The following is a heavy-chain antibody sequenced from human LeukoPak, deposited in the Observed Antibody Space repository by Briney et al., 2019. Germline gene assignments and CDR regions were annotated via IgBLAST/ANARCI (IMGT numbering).Heavy chain of an antibody. V-gene: IGHV4-34*01. Sequence: ASETLSLTCAVYGGSFSGYYWSWIRQPPGKGVEWIGEINHSGSTNYNPSLKSRVTISVDTSKNQFSLKLSSVTAADTAVYYCAREVAIQPATVGDPYFDYWGQGTLVTVSS. CDR2: INHSGST. CDR3: AREVAIQPATVGDPYFDY. CDR1: GGSFSGYY. J-gene: IGHJ4*02. D-gene: IGHD1-1*01.